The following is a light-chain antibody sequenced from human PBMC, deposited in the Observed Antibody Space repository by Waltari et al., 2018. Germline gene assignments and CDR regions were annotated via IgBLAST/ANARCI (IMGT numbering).Light chain of an antibody. Sequence: EIVLSQSPGTLSLSPGEGATLSCRASQSISKYLAWYQQRPGQAPRLLIYAASNRATGIPDRFSGGGSGTDFSLTISRLEPEDFAVYYCQHHVRLPATFGQGTKVEIK. CDR1: QSISKY. J-gene: IGKJ1*01. V-gene: IGKV3-20*01. CDR3: QHHVRLPAT. CDR2: AAS.